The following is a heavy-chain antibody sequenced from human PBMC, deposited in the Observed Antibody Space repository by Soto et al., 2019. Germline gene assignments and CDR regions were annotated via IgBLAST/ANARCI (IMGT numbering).Heavy chain of an antibody. J-gene: IGHJ5*02. D-gene: IGHD6-19*01. V-gene: IGHV3-33*01. CDR1: GFTFSSYG. Sequence: QVQLVESGGGVVQPGRSLRLSCAASGFTFSSYGMHWVSQAPGKGLEWVAVIWYDVSNKYYADSVKGRVTISRDNSKNTLYLQMNRLRGEDTAVYYCARDSVAQQWLVLGWFDPWGQGTLVTGSS. CDR2: IWYDVSNK. CDR3: ARDSVAQQWLVLGWFDP.